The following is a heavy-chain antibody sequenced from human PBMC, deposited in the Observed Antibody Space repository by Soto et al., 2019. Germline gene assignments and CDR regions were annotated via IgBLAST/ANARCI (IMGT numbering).Heavy chain of an antibody. CDR3: ARHVVPAANYFAY. CDR1: GGSISNYY. CDR2: IYYSGST. V-gene: IGHV4-59*08. Sequence: SETLSLTCTVSGGSISNYYWTWIRQPPGKGLEWIGYIYYSGSTNYNPSLKSRVTISVDTSKNQFSLKLSSVTVADTAVYYCARHVVPAANYFAYRGQGTLVTVSS. D-gene: IGHD2-2*01. J-gene: IGHJ4*02.